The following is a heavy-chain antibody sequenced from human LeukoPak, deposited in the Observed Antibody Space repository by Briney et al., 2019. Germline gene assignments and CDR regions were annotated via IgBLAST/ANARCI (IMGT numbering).Heavy chain of an antibody. Sequence: AGGSLRLSCTASGFTFSTYWISWVRQAPGKGLEWVANIKEDGSDKYYVDSVKGRFTISRDNVKNSLYLQMNSLRAEDTAVYYCARDRGWLQFDYWGQGTLVAVPS. CDR3: ARDRGWLQFDY. CDR2: IKEDGSDK. J-gene: IGHJ4*02. CDR1: GFTFSTYW. D-gene: IGHD5-24*01. V-gene: IGHV3-7*03.